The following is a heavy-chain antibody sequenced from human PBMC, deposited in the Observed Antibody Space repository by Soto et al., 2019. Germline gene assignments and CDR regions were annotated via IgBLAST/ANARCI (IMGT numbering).Heavy chain of an antibody. CDR1: GGSISSYY. CDR2: IYYSGST. D-gene: IGHD3-9*01. V-gene: IGHV4-59*08. CDR3: ARHASSYDILTGYYFNWYFDL. J-gene: IGHJ2*01. Sequence: QVQLQESGPGLVKPSETLSLTCTVSGGSISSYYWSWIRQPPGKGLEWIGYIYYSGSTNYNPSLKSRVTISVDTSKNQFSLKLSSVTAADTAVYYCARHASSYDILTGYYFNWYFDLWGRGTLVTVSS.